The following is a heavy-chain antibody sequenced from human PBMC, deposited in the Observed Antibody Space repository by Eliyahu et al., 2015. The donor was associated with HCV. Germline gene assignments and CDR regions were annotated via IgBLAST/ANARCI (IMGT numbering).Heavy chain of an antibody. V-gene: IGHV3-23*01. D-gene: IGHD3-16*01. CDR2: MSGSGSWS. CDR1: XLPFSTFA. J-gene: IGHJ4*02. CDR3: AKFKGLVFPGYVIDI. Sequence: EVKLLDSGGGLVQPGGSLRLSCAASXLPFSTFAMSWVRQAPGKGXEWVXGMSGSGSWSSXADSVKGRFTISRDNSKNTLYLQMNNLRAGDTAVYYCAKFKGLVFPGYVIDIWGQGTLVTVSS.